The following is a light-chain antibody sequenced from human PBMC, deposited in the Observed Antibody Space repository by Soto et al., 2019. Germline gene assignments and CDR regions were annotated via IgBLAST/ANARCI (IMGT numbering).Light chain of an antibody. V-gene: IGKV1-5*03. Sequence: DIQMTQATSTLSASVGDRVTITCRASQSISNWLAWYQQKPGKAPKLLIYKASSLESGVPSRFSGSGSGTEFTLTISSLQPDDCATYYCQQYNSYPITFGPGTKVDIK. CDR1: QSISNW. CDR2: KAS. CDR3: QQYNSYPIT. J-gene: IGKJ3*01.